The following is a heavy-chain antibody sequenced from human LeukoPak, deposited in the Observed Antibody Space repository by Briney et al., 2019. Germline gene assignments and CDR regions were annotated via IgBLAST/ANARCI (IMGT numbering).Heavy chain of an antibody. J-gene: IGHJ4*02. CDR2: TYYSSRCGN. V-gene: IGHV6-1*01. CDR3: VRDSDDYYWALDF. Sequence: SQTLSLTCAISGDSVSNNIATWNCVRQSPSRGLEWLGRTYYSSRCGNDYAISVKGRITIYPDTSRNQFSLQLNSVTPEDTAVYYCVRDSDDYYWALDFWGQGTPVTVSS. CDR1: GDSVSNNIAT. D-gene: IGHD3-10*01.